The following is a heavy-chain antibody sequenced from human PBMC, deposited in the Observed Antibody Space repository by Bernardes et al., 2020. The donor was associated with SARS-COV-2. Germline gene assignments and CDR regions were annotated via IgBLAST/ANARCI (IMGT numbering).Heavy chain of an antibody. J-gene: IGHJ3*02. CDR3: ATGGTWIQLFSGVPDAFDI. Sequence: ASVKVSCKVSGYTLTELSMHWVRQAPGKGLEWMGGFDPEDGETIYAQKFQGRVTMTEDTSTDTAYMELSSLRSEDTAVYYCATGGTWIQLFSGVPDAFDIWGQGTMVTVSS. CDR2: FDPEDGET. CDR1: GYTLTELS. V-gene: IGHV1-24*01. D-gene: IGHD5-18*01.